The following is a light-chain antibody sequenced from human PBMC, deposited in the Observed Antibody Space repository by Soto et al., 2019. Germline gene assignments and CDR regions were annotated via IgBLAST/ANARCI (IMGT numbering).Light chain of an antibody. J-gene: IGKJ1*01. CDR1: QSVSTN. CDR2: GAS. Sequence: EIVMTQSPATLSVSPGERATLSCRASQSVSTNLVWYQQKPGQAPRLLIYGASTSATGVPGRFSGTGSGTEFTLTISSLQSEDSAVSYCQQYNYWWTFGQGTKVEI. V-gene: IGKV3-15*01. CDR3: QQYNYWWT.